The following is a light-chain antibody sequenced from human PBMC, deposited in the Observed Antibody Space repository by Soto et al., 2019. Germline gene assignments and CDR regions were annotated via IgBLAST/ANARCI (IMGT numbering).Light chain of an antibody. CDR3: QRSYNTPPWTFGQGTKWP. Sequence: DIPMTQSPPSLSASVGDRVTITCRASQNIDIYLNWYQQKPGKAPKLLIYAASSLQGGVPSRFSGSGSGTDFTLTISSLQAEDFATYYCQRSYNTPPWTFGQGTKWPFGQGTKVEIK. CDR2: AAS. V-gene: IGKV1-39*01. J-gene: IGKJ1*01. CDR1: QNIDIY.